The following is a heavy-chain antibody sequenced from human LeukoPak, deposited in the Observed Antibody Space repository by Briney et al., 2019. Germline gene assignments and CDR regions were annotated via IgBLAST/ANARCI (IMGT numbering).Heavy chain of an antibody. CDR3: ARVYPTGYFYYMDV. Sequence: GGSLRLSCAASGFTFSNFEMNWVRQAPGKGLEWVSYISNSARTIFYADSVKGRFTISRDNAKKSLYPQMNSLRVEDTAVYYCARVYPTGYFYYMDVWGIGATVTVS. D-gene: IGHD1-1*01. CDR2: ISNSARTI. V-gene: IGHV3-48*03. CDR1: GFTFSNFE. J-gene: IGHJ6*03.